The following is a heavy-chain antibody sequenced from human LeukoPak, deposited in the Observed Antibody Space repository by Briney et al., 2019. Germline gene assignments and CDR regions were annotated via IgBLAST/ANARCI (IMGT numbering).Heavy chain of an antibody. CDR1: GFTYSKYV. J-gene: IGHJ4*02. D-gene: IGHD2-2*01. CDR2: ITDNAYST. V-gene: IGHV3-64D*09. CDR3: VKRSAVVAPSPLLVH. Sequence: PGGSLRLSCLASGFTYSKYVMHGVRQAPGKGLEYISAITDNAYSTYYADSVKGRFTISRDNSKNTLYLQMSSLTAEDTAVYYCVKRSAVVAPSPLLVHWGQGTMVTVSS.